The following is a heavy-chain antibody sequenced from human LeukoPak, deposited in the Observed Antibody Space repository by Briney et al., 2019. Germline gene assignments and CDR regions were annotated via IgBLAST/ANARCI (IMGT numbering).Heavy chain of an antibody. Sequence: PGGSLRLSCAASGFTFSSYWMSWVRQAPGKGLEWVANIKQDGSEKYYVDSVKGRFAISRDNAKNSLYLQMNSLRAEDTAVYYCARDGDLWYFDYWGQGTLVTVSS. J-gene: IGHJ4*02. CDR2: IKQDGSEK. CDR3: ARDGDLWYFDY. CDR1: GFTFSSYW. D-gene: IGHD3-3*01. V-gene: IGHV3-7*01.